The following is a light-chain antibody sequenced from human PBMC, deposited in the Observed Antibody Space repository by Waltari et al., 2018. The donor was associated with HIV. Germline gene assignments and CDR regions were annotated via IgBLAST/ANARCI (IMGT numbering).Light chain of an antibody. CDR2: DVT. J-gene: IGLJ2*01. CDR1: SSHVGGSKY. V-gene: IGLV2-8*01. CDR3: CSYVDSDTVL. Sequence: QSALTQPPSASGSPGQSVTISCTGTSSHVGGSKYVSWYQQHPGKTPKLIIYDVTKRASGVPDRFSGSKSGNTASLTVSGLQAEDEAHYYCCSYVDSDTVLFGGGTRLTVL.